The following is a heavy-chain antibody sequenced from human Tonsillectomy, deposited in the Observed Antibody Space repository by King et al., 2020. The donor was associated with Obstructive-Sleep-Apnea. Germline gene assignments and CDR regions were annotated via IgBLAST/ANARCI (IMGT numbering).Heavy chain of an antibody. CDR3: AKDRMRGEMATITPFDY. J-gene: IGHJ4*02. V-gene: IGHV3-23*04. Sequence: VQLVESGGGLVQPGGSLRLSCAASGFIFSSYAMSWVRQAPGKGLEWVSAISGSGGSTYYADSVKGRFTISRDNSKNTLYLQMNSLRAEDTAVYYCAKDRMRGEMATITPFDYWGQGTLVTVSS. CDR2: ISGSGGST. D-gene: IGHD5-24*01. CDR1: GFIFSSYA.